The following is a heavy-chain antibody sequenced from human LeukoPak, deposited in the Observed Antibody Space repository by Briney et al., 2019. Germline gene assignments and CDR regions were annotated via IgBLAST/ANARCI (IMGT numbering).Heavy chain of an antibody. CDR3: ATAGGLDYLLLDY. J-gene: IGHJ4*02. CDR1: GYTLTELS. Sequence: ASVKVSCKVSGYTLTELSMHWVRQAPGKGLEWMGGFDPEDGETIYAQKFQGRVTMTEDTSTDTAYMELSSLRSEDTAVYYCATAGGLDYLLLDYWGQGTLATVSS. CDR2: FDPEDGET. D-gene: IGHD4-11*01. V-gene: IGHV1-24*01.